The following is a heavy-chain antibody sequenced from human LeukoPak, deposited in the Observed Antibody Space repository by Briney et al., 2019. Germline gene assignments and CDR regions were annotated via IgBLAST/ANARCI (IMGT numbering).Heavy chain of an antibody. CDR2: INPNSGGT. J-gene: IGHJ4*02. CDR3: ARDRSTTGTSLTDY. V-gene: IGHV1-2*02. Sequence: ASVKVSCKASGYTFTDYYMHWVRQAPGQRLEWMGWINPNSGGTKYAQKFQGRVTMTRDTSITTAYMDLTRLRSDDTAVYYCARDRSTTGTSLTDYWGQGTVVTVSS. CDR1: GYTFTDYY. D-gene: IGHD1-1*01.